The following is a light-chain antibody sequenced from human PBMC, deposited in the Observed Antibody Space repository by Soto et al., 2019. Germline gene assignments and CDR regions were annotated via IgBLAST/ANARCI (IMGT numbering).Light chain of an antibody. Sequence: QSVLTQPSSVSGSPGQSITLSCTGRSSDVGGYNYVSWYQQHPGKAPKLLIYEVSRRPSGVSNRFSGSKPGNTASLTLSGLHAEDEADYYCSSYTSSRTDVFGTGTEVTVL. CDR2: EVS. CDR1: SSDVGGYNY. CDR3: SSYTSSRTDV. V-gene: IGLV2-14*01. J-gene: IGLJ1*01.